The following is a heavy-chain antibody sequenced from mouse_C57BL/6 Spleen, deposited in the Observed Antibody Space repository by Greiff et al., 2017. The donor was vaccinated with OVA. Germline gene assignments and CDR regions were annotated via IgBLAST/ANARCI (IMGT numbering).Heavy chain of an antibody. V-gene: IGHV10-1*01. J-gene: IGHJ2*01. CDR3: VRGGNTTVVATPYYFDY. Sequence: EVMLVESGGGLVQPKGSLKLSCAASGFSFNTYAMNWVRQAPGKGLEWVARIRSKSNNYATYYADSVKDRFNISRDDSESMLYLQMNNLKTEDTAMYYCVRGGNTTVVATPYYFDYWGQGTTLTVSS. D-gene: IGHD1-1*01. CDR1: GFSFNTYA. CDR2: IRSKSNNYAT.